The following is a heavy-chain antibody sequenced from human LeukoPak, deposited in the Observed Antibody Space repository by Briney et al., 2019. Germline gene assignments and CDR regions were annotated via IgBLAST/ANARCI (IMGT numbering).Heavy chain of an antibody. Sequence: ASVKVSCKASGYTFTSYDINWVRQATGQGLEWMGWMKPNGGNTGYAEKIQGRVTMTRNTSISTAYMELSSLRSEDTAVYYCAAPRRSYYYDSSGYYLGYWGQGTLVTVSS. J-gene: IGHJ4*02. CDR3: AAPRRSYYYDSSGYYLGY. V-gene: IGHV1-8*01. D-gene: IGHD3-22*01. CDR2: MKPNGGNT. CDR1: GYTFTSYD.